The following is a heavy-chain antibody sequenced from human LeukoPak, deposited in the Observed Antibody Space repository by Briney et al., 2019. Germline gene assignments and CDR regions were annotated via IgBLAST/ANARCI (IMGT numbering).Heavy chain of an antibody. CDR1: GGSISSGIHY. CDR3: ATLHMIRRLTLFDN. D-gene: IGHD3-10*01. V-gene: IGHV4-61*02. Sequence: PSQTLSLTCTVSGGSISSGIHYWSWIRQPAGKGLEWIGRIYTSGSTNYNPSLKSRVTISVDTSKNQFSLKLSSVTAADTAVYYCATLHMIRRLTLFDNWGQGTQVTVSS. J-gene: IGHJ4*02. CDR2: IYTSGST.